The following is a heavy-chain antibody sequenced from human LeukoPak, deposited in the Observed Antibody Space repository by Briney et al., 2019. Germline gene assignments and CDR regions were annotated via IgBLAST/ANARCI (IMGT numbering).Heavy chain of an antibody. CDR1: GFTFSSYG. J-gene: IGHJ4*02. CDR3: AKVRAPSGWFNSDY. CDR2: ISGSGDST. D-gene: IGHD6-19*01. Sequence: AGGSLRLSCAASGFTFSSYGMHWVRQAPGKGLEWVSGISGSGDSTYYADSVKGRFTISRDNSKNTLYLQMNSLRVEDTAAYYCAKVRAPSGWFNSDYWGQGTLVTVSS. V-gene: IGHV3-23*01.